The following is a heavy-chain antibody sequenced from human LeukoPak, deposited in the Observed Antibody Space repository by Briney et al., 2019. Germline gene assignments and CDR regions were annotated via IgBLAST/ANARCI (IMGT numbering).Heavy chain of an antibody. D-gene: IGHD3-16*01. V-gene: IGHV3-48*04. Sequence: PGGSLRLSCAASGFTFSSYAMSWVRQAPGKGLEWVSYISSSGSTIYYADSVKGRFTISRDNAKNSLYLQMNSLRAEDTAVYYCAREFGPLYYYYYMDVWGKGTTVTVSS. CDR3: AREFGPLYYYYYMDV. CDR1: GFTFSSYA. CDR2: ISSSGSTI. J-gene: IGHJ6*03.